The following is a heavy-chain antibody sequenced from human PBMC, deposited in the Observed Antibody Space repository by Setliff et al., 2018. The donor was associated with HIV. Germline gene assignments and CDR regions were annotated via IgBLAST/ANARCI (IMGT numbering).Heavy chain of an antibody. D-gene: IGHD1-1*01. J-gene: IGHJ4*02. CDR2: IHKVGSEK. CDR1: GFTFTNYW. V-gene: IGHV3-7*01. Sequence: GGSLILSCAASGFTFTNYWMSWVRQAPGKGLEWVANIHKVGSEKYYVDSVKGRFTISRDNINNFLYLQMNSLRAEDTAVYYCAGSRGYFVQADWGQGTLVTVSS. CDR3: AGSRGYFVQAD.